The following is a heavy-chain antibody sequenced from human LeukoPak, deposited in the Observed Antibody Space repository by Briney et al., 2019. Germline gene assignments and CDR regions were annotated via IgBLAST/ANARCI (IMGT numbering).Heavy chain of an antibody. CDR3: AKDGLTYYYDSSGPRGFDY. CDR2: IWYDGSNK. V-gene: IGHV3-33*06. J-gene: IGHJ4*02. Sequence: PGGSLRLSCAASGFTFSSYGMHWVRQAPGKGLEWVAVIWYDGSNKYYADSVKGRFTISRDNSKNTLYLQMNSLRAEDTAVYYCAKDGLTYYYDSSGPRGFDYWGQGTLVTVSS. D-gene: IGHD3-22*01. CDR1: GFTFSSYG.